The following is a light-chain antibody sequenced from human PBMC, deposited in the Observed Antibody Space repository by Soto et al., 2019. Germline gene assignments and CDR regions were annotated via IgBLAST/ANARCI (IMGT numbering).Light chain of an antibody. Sequence: DVVVTQSPLSLPVTLGQPASISCRSTQTLVDRDGNTYLHWFHQRPGQSPRRLIYKVSNRDSGVPDRFSGSGSGTDFTLKISRVEAEDVGVYFCMQDTHWPPTFVQGTTVEI. CDR3: MQDTHWPPT. V-gene: IGKV2-30*01. CDR2: KVS. J-gene: IGKJ1*01. CDR1: QTLVDRDGNTY.